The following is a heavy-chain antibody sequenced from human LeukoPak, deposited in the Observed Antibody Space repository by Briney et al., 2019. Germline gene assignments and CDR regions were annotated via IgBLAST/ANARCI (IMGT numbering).Heavy chain of an antibody. Sequence: GASVKVSCKASGYTFTSHDINWVRQATGQGLEWMGWMNPNSGYPGYEQKFQGRVTMTRDTSTSTAYMELSSLRSEDTAVYYCARGGSSYNDEHEEFDYWGQGTVVTVSS. CDR3: ARGGSSYNDEHEEFDY. CDR1: GYTFTSHD. CDR2: MNPNSGYP. J-gene: IGHJ4*02. V-gene: IGHV1-8*01. D-gene: IGHD3-22*01.